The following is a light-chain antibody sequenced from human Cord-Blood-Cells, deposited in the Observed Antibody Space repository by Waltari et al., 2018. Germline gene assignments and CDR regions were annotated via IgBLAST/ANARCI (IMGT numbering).Light chain of an antibody. CDR3: LQAISFPIT. CDR1: QGISSW. J-gene: IGKJ5*01. V-gene: IGKV1-12*01. Sequence: DIHMTQSPSPVSPSVGARATLPCLASQGISSWLAWYQQKPGKAPKLLIYAASSVQSGVPSRFSCSGSGTDFTLTISSLQPEEFATYYGLQAISFPITFGQGTRLEIK. CDR2: AAS.